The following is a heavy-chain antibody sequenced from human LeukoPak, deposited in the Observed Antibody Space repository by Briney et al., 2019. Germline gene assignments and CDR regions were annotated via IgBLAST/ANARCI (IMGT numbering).Heavy chain of an antibody. Sequence: GGSLRLSCAASGFTFSTYGMHWVRQAPGKGLEWVAVVRYDRSNKYYADFVKGRFTISRDNSKNTLYLQMNSLRADDTAVYYCAMKAVPRPRLHDAFDFWGQGTVVSVSS. CDR3: AMKAVPRPRLHDAFDF. CDR2: VRYDRSNK. D-gene: IGHD5-24*01. CDR1: GFTFSTYG. V-gene: IGHV3-30*02. J-gene: IGHJ3*01.